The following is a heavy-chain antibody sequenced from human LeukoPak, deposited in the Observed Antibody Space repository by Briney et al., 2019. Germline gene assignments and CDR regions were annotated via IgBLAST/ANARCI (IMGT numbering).Heavy chain of an antibody. CDR1: GFSFDDDG. Sequence: GGSLRLSCAASGFSFDDDGMSWVRQAPGKGLEWISGINWNGGSTGYADSVKGRFTISRDNAKNSLHLQMSSLSAEDTALYYCARGFQLPEMGYFDYWGQGPLVTVSS. CDR3: ARGFQLPEMGYFDY. D-gene: IGHD2-2*01. J-gene: IGHJ4*02. CDR2: INWNGGST. V-gene: IGHV3-20*04.